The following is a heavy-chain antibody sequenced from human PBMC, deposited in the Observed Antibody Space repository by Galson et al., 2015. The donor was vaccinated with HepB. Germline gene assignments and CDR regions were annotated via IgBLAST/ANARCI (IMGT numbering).Heavy chain of an antibody. CDR2: ISAYNGNT. CDR3: ARGYYDFWSGYPYYYYMDV. V-gene: IGHV1-18*04. D-gene: IGHD3-3*01. CDR1: GYTFTSYG. Sequence: SVKVSCKASGYTFTSYGISWVRQAPGQGLEWMGWISAYNGNTNYAQKLQGRVTMTTDTSTSTAYMELRSLRSDNTAVYYCARGYYDFWSGYPYYYYMDVWGKGTTVTVSS. J-gene: IGHJ6*03.